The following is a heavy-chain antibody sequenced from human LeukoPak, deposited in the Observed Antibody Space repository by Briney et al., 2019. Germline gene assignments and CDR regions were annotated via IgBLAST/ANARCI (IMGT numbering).Heavy chain of an antibody. Sequence: GGSLRLSCAASGFTFSSYSMNWVRQAPGKGLEWVSSISSSSSYIYYADSIKGRFTISRDNAKNSLYLQTNSLRAEDTAVYYCARGGPAAMGMSNFDYWGQGTLVTVSS. CDR1: GFTFSSYS. D-gene: IGHD2-2*01. J-gene: IGHJ4*02. V-gene: IGHV3-21*01. CDR3: ARGGPAAMGMSNFDY. CDR2: ISSSSSYI.